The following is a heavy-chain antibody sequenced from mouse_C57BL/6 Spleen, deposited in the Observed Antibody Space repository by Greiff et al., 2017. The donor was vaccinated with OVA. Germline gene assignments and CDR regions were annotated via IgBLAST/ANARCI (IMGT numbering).Heavy chain of an antibody. CDR2: IDPETGGT. Sequence: VKLMESGAELVRPGASVTLSCKASGYTFTDYEMHWVKQTPVHGLEWIGAIDPETGGTAYNQKFKGKAILTADKSSSTAYMELRSLTSEDSAVYYCYYGSSYGWYFDVWGTGTTVTVSS. CDR3: YYGSSYGWYFDV. D-gene: IGHD1-1*01. J-gene: IGHJ1*03. V-gene: IGHV1-15*01. CDR1: GYTFTDYE.